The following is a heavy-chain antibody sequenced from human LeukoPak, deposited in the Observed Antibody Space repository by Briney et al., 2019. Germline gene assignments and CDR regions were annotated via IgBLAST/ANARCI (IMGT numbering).Heavy chain of an antibody. CDR2: IWYDGSNK. Sequence: GGSLRLSCAASGFTFSSYGMHWVRQAPGKGLEWVAVIWYDGSNKYYADSVKGRFTISRDNSKNTLYLQMNSLRAEDTAVYYCAKDRASSSSSKIDSWGQGTLLTVSS. V-gene: IGHV3-33*06. D-gene: IGHD6-6*01. CDR1: GFTFSSYG. CDR3: AKDRASSSSSKIDS. J-gene: IGHJ4*02.